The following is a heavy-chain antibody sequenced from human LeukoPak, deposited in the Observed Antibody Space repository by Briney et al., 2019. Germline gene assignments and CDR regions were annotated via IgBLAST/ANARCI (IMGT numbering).Heavy chain of an antibody. V-gene: IGHV3-21*01. CDR1: GFTFSSYS. CDR2: ISSSSSYI. D-gene: IGHD6-6*01. CDR3: ARVPYSSSSDVGYMDV. J-gene: IGHJ6*03. Sequence: GGSLRLSCAASGFTFSSYSMNWVRQAPGKGLEWVSPISSSSSYIYYADSVKGRFTISRDNAKNSLYLQMNSLRAEDAAVYYCARVPYSSSSDVGYMDVWGKGTTVTVSS.